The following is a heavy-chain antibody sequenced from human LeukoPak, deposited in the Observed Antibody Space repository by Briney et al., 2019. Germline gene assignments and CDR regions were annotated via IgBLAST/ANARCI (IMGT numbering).Heavy chain of an antibody. J-gene: IGHJ5*02. CDR2: IYDSGST. CDR3: ARHYGP. D-gene: IGHD3-16*01. Sequence: PSETLSLTCVVSGGSINNDGYSWSWIRQSPGKGLEWIGYIYDSGSTYYNPSLKSRVTISVDRSKNQLSLKLNSVTAADTAVYYCARHYGPWGQGTLVTVSS. V-gene: IGHV4-30-2*06. CDR1: GGSINNDGYS.